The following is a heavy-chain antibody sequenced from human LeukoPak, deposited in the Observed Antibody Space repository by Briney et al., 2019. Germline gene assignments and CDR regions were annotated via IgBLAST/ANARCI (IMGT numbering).Heavy chain of an antibody. J-gene: IGHJ4*02. CDR1: GFTFSSDV. D-gene: IGHD6-13*01. Sequence: GGSLRLSSAASGFTFSSDVMSWVRPAPGQGLEWVSTISGSGGSTYYADSVKGRFTISRDSSKNTLYLHMNSLRAGDTAVYYCAGSSNWYRQGDYWGQGTLVTVSS. CDR2: ISGSGGST. V-gene: IGHV3-23*01. CDR3: AGSSNWYRQGDY.